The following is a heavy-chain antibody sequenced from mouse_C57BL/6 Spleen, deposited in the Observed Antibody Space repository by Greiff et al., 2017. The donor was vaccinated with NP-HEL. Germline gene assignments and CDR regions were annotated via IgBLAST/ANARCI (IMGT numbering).Heavy chain of an antibody. J-gene: IGHJ3*01. CDR1: GFSLTSYG. D-gene: IGHD2-4*01. V-gene: IGHV2-6-1*01. Sequence: VQGVESGPGLVAPSQSLSITCTVSGFSLTSYGVHWVRQPPGKGLEWLVVIWSDGSTTYNSAPKSRLSISKENSKSQVFLNMNSLQTDDTSMYFRARHDYGGRFAYWGQGTLVTVSA. CDR2: IWSDGST. CDR3: ARHDYGGRFAY.